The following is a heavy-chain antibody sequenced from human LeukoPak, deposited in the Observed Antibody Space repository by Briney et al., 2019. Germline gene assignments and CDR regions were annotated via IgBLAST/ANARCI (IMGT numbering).Heavy chain of an antibody. Sequence: SETPSLTCTVSGGSISSSSYYWGWIRQPPGKGLEWIGTIYYSGSSYYNPSLKSRVTISIDTSKNQFSLELSSVTATDTAIYYCARQGGSGRAFDIWGQGTMVTVSS. V-gene: IGHV4-39*01. CDR3: ARQGGSGRAFDI. CDR2: IYYSGSS. D-gene: IGHD1-26*01. CDR1: GGSISSSSYY. J-gene: IGHJ3*02.